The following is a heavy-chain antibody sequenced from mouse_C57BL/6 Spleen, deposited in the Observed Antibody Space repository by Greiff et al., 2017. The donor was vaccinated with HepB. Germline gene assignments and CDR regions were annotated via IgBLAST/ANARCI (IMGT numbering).Heavy chain of an antibody. Sequence: EVQLQQSGPELVKPGASVKISCKASGYTFTDYYMNWVKQSHGKSLEWIGDINPNNGGTSYNQKFKGKATLTVDKSSSTAYMEHRSLTSEDSAVYYCASRDLGVFAYWGQGTLVTVSA. D-gene: IGHD3-3*01. CDR1: GYTFTDYY. CDR3: ASRDLGVFAY. J-gene: IGHJ3*01. V-gene: IGHV1-26*01. CDR2: INPNNGGT.